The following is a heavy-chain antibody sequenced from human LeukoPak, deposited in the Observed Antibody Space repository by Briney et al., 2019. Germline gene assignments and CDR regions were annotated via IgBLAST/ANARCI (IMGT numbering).Heavy chain of an antibody. D-gene: IGHD2-2*01. V-gene: IGHV4-59*01. Sequence: PSETLSLTCTVSGVAISCYYWSWIRQPPGKGLDWIGDIYYSGSTNYNPSRKSRVTISVDTSKNQFSLNLTSVTTADTAVYYCARVSCSSTSCPRRDALDVWGQGTMVTVSS. J-gene: IGHJ3*01. CDR3: ARVSCSSTSCPRRDALDV. CDR2: IYYSGST. CDR1: GVAISCYY.